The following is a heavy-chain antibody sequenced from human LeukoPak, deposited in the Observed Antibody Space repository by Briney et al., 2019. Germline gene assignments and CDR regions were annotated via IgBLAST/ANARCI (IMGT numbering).Heavy chain of an antibody. Sequence: PSETLSLTCTVSGGSISSYYWSWIRQPPGKGLEWIGYIYYSGSTNYNPSLKSRVTISVDTSKNQFSLKLSSVTAADTAVYYCARDGAYSGSFEYYFDYWGQGTLVTVSS. V-gene: IGHV4-59*01. CDR2: IYYSGST. D-gene: IGHD1-26*01. CDR3: ARDGAYSGSFEYYFDY. J-gene: IGHJ4*02. CDR1: GGSISSYY.